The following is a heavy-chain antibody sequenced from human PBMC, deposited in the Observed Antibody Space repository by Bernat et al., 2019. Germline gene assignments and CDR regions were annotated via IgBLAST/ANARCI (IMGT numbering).Heavy chain of an antibody. CDR2: IYNGGAT. J-gene: IGHJ4*02. D-gene: IGHD2-21*02. V-gene: IGHV3-66*01. Sequence: EVQVVTSGGGLVQPGESLRLSCAASGFTVGDHHMNWVRQAPGKGLEWDAVIYNGGATYYADSVQGRFTISRDSSKNTVYLQMSGLRAEDTAVYYCSGYGGNSVWDQGTRVTVSS. CDR3: SGYGGNSV. CDR1: GFTVGDHH.